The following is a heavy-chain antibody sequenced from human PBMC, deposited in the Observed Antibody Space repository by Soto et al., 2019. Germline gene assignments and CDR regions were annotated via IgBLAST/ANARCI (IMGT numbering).Heavy chain of an antibody. V-gene: IGHV1-69*13. J-gene: IGHJ4*02. Sequence: AVKVSCKASGGSFNRNTISWVRQAPGQGLEWMGGIIPIFGTANYAQKFQGRVTITADESTNTAYMELSRLRSEDTAVYYCARQFDYDSSGYYYAYWGQGTLVTVSS. CDR2: IIPIFGTA. CDR3: ARQFDYDSSGYYYAY. CDR1: GGSFNRNT. D-gene: IGHD3-22*01.